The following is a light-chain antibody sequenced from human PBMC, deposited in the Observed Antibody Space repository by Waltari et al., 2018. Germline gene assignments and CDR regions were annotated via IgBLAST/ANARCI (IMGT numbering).Light chain of an antibody. J-gene: IGKJ1*01. CDR2: DAS. V-gene: IGKV3-20*01. Sequence: EIVLTQSPGTLSLSPGERATLPCRPSQSVSRSLAWYQQKPGQAPRLLIFDASSRATGIPDRFSGSGSGTDFSLTISRLEPEDFAVYYCKKYVSLPATFGQGTKVEI. CDR1: QSVSRS. CDR3: KKYVSLPAT.